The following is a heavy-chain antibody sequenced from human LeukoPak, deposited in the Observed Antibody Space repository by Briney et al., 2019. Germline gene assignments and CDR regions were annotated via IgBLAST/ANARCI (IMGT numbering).Heavy chain of an antibody. CDR2: IYPGDSDT. CDR3: ARLPDSGSYFAVRAYYFDY. Sequence: GESLKISCKGSGYRFTSYWIGWVRQMPGKGLEWMGIIYPGDSDTRYSPSFQGQVTFSADKSISTAYLQWSSLKASDTAMYYCARLPDSGSYFAVRAYYFDYWGQGTLVTVSS. V-gene: IGHV5-51*01. CDR1: GYRFTSYW. J-gene: IGHJ4*02. D-gene: IGHD1-26*01.